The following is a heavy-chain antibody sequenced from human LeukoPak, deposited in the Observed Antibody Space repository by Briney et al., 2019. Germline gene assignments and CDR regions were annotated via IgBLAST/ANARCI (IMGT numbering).Heavy chain of an antibody. J-gene: IGHJ4*02. CDR3: ARSYQMLSLGH. Sequence: SETLSLTCGVFGGSFSGYYWTWIRQSPGKGLEWIGEINYSGSTNYNPSLKSRVIISIDTSKNQFSLKLSSVTAADTAMYYCARSYQMLSLGHWGQGTLVTVSS. D-gene: IGHD2-2*01. V-gene: IGHV4-34*01. CDR2: INYSGST. CDR1: GGSFSGYY.